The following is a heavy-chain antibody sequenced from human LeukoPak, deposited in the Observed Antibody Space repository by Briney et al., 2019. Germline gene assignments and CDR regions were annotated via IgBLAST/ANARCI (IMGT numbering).Heavy chain of an antibody. J-gene: IGHJ4*02. V-gene: IGHV5-51*01. Sequence: GESLQISCKGSGYSFTSYWIGWVRQMPGKGLEWMGIIYPGDSGTRYSPSFQGQVTISADKSISTAYLQWSSLKASDTAMYYCARPAMYYYDSSGYYYFDYWGQGTLVTVSS. D-gene: IGHD3-22*01. CDR3: ARPAMYYYDSSGYYYFDY. CDR2: IYPGDSGT. CDR1: GYSFTSYW.